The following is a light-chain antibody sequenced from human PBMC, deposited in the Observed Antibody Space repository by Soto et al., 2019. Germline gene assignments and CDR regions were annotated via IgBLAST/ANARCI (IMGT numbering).Light chain of an antibody. J-gene: IGKJ1*01. CDR3: LQDYSYPRT. CDR1: QHVRNW. CDR2: DSS. Sequence: DIQMTHSPSTLFASVGDRVTITCRASQHVRNWLAWYQQKPGRAPQLLIYDSSTLEPGVPSRFSGSGSGTDFTLTISGLQPEDFATYYCLQDYSYPRTFGQGTKVDIK. V-gene: IGKV1-5*01.